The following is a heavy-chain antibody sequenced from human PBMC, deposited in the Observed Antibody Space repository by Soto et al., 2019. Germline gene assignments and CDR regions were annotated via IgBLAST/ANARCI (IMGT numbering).Heavy chain of an antibody. CDR3: ARVLGPHSVVVPAALGGAFDI. CDR1: GFTFSDYY. Sequence: GGSLRLSCAASGFTFSDYYMSWIRQAPGKGLEWVSYISSSSSYTNYADSVKGRFTISRDNAKNSLYLQMNSLRAEDTAVYYCARVLGPHSVVVPAALGGAFDIWGQGTMVTVSS. V-gene: IGHV3-11*05. J-gene: IGHJ3*02. D-gene: IGHD2-2*01. CDR2: ISSSSSYT.